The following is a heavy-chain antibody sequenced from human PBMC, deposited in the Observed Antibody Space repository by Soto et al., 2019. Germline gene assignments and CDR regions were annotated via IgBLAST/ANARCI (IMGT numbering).Heavy chain of an antibody. CDR2: IIPIFGTA. CDR3: ARAPRGYSYSYYFDY. Sequence: SVKVSCKASGGTFSSYAISWVRQAPGQGLEWMGGIIPIFGTANYAQKFQGRVTITADESTSTAYMELSSLRSGDTAVYYCARAPRGYSYSYYFDYWGQGTLVTVPQ. J-gene: IGHJ4*02. D-gene: IGHD5-18*01. CDR1: GGTFSSYA. V-gene: IGHV1-69*13.